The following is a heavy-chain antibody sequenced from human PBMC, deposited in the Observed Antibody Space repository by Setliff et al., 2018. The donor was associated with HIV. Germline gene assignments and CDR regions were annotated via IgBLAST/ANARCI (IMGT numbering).Heavy chain of an antibody. D-gene: IGHD3-16*01. Sequence: PGGSLRLSCAASGFTFSTHWMNWVRQAPGKGLEWVANIKQDGSEKYYVDSVKGRFTISRDNAKNSLYLQMNSLRVEGSAVYYCARSLWGFVRNAAFEIWGQGTMVTVSS. CDR2: IKQDGSEK. J-gene: IGHJ3*02. CDR1: GFTFSTHW. V-gene: IGHV3-7*01. CDR3: ARSLWGFVRNAAFEI.